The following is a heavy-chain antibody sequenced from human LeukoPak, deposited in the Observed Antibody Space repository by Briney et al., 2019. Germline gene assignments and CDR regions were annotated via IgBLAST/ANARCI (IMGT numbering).Heavy chain of an antibody. CDR2: INPTTGET. Sequence: ASVKVSCKASGYTFTSSYMHWVRQAPGQRLEWMGIINPTTGETTYAQKFQGRLTMTRDMSTSTVYMELSSLTSEDTAVFYCARYGFSAVWQGGWHAFDIWGQGTVVTVSS. CDR1: GYTFTSSY. J-gene: IGHJ3*02. CDR3: ARYGFSAVWQGGWHAFDI. D-gene: IGHD2-15*01. V-gene: IGHV1-46*01.